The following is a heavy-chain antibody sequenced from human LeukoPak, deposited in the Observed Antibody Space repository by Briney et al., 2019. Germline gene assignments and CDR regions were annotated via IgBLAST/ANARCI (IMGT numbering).Heavy chain of an antibody. CDR3: VRVNSGWYSFDY. CDR2: DHYSGST. CDR1: VGSISSYS. V-gene: IGHV4-59*12. J-gene: IGHJ4*02. Sequence: VKPSETLSLTCTVSVGSISSYSWSWIRQPPGKGLEWIGYDHYSGSTNYNPSLKSRVTISVDTSKNQFSLKLSSVTTADTAVYYCVRVNSGWYSFDYWGQGTLVTVSS. D-gene: IGHD6-19*01.